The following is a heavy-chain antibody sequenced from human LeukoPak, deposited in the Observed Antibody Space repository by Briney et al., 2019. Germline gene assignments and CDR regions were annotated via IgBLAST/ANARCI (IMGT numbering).Heavy chain of an antibody. CDR3: ARLPRSRVGAAAGTYGMDV. D-gene: IGHD6-13*01. CDR2: ISYDGSNK. CDR1: GFTFSSYG. V-gene: IGHV3-30*03. J-gene: IGHJ6*02. Sequence: PGRSLRLSCAASGFTFSSYGMHWVRQAPGKGLEWVAVISYDGSNKYYADSVKGRFTISRDNSKNTLYLQMNSLRAEDTAVYYCARLPRSRVGAAAGTYGMDVWGQGTTVTVSS.